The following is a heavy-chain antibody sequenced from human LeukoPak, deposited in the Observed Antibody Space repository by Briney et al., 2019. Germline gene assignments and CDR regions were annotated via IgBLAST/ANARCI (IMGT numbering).Heavy chain of an antibody. V-gene: IGHV3-23*01. D-gene: IGHD3-22*01. Sequence: GGSLRLSCAASGFTFSSYAVSWVRQAPGKGLEWVSAVSGSGGSTYYADSVKGRFTISRDNSKNTLYLQMNSLRAEDTAVYYCAKATLTYYDSSGYISWGQGTLVTVSS. CDR3: AKATLTYYDSSGYIS. CDR1: GFTFSSYA. J-gene: IGHJ5*02. CDR2: VSGSGGST.